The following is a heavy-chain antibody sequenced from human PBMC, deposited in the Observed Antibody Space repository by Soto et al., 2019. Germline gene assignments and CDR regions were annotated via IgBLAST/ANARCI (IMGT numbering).Heavy chain of an antibody. CDR2: ISYDGSNK. CDR1: GFTFSSYA. V-gene: IGHV3-30-3*01. J-gene: IGHJ6*02. CDR3: ARDPRGQYCSSTSCYPPYYYYGMDV. Sequence: GSLRLSCAASGFTFSSYAMHWVRQAPGKGLEWVAVISYDGSNKYYADSVKGRFTISRDNSKNTLYLQMNSLRAEDTAVYYCARDPRGQYCSSTSCYPPYYYYGMDVWGQGTTVTVSS. D-gene: IGHD2-2*01.